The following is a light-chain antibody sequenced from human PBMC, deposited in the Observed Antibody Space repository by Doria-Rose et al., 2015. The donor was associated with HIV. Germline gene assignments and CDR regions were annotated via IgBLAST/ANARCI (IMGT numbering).Light chain of an antibody. Sequence: IVLTQSPGTLYLSPGERATLSCRASLRFSSTYLAWYQQKPGQAPSLLIYDGSTRATGIPDRFSASGSGTDFTLTINRLEPEDFALYYCHQYGTSWTFGQGTKVEI. V-gene: IGKV3-20*01. CDR1: LRFSSTY. CDR2: DGS. J-gene: IGKJ1*01. CDR3: HQYGTSWT.